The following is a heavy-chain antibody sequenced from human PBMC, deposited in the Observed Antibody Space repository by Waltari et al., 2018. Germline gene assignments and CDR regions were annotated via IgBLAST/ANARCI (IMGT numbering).Heavy chain of an antibody. CDR3: ASGIAVSRGFDY. V-gene: IGHV3-48*03. Sequence: EVQLVESGGGVVQPGGSLRVSCAASGFTFSSYEMNWVRQAPGKGLEWVSYISTSGSIIYYADSVKGRFTIARDNGKNSMYLQMNSLTAEDTAVYYCASGIAVSRGFDYWGQGTLVTVSS. D-gene: IGHD6-19*01. J-gene: IGHJ4*02. CDR2: ISTSGSII. CDR1: GFTFSSYE.